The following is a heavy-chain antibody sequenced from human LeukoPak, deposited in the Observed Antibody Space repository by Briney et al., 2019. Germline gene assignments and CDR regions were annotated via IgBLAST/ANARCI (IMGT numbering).Heavy chain of an antibody. CDR1: GFTFRNYV. CDR3: ATGYCSSTSCYLFDY. CDR2: TSSDLNVK. J-gene: IGHJ4*02. V-gene: IGHV3-30-3*01. D-gene: IGHD2-2*01. Sequence: GGSLRLSCAASGFTFRNYVIHWVRQAPGKGLEWVAVTSSDLNVKLFADSVKGRFTISRDNSKNTLYLQMNSLRAEDTAVYYCATGYCSSTSCYLFDYWGQGTLVTVSS.